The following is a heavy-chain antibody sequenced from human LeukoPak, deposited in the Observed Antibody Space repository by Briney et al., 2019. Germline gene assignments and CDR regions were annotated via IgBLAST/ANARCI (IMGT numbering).Heavy chain of an antibody. CDR1: GYSISSGYY. D-gene: IGHD2-15*01. Sequence: PSETLSLTCTVSGYSISSGYYWGWIRQPPGKGLEWIGSIYHSGSTYYNPSLKSRVTISVDTSKNQFSLKLSSVTAADTAVYYCARDAPGGRRDYWGQGTLVTVSS. CDR3: ARDAPGGRRDY. J-gene: IGHJ4*02. CDR2: IYHSGST. V-gene: IGHV4-38-2*02.